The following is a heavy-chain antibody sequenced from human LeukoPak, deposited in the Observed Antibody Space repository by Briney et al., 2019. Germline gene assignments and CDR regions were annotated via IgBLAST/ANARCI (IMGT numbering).Heavy chain of an antibody. CDR2: IKQDGSEK. D-gene: IGHD3-9*01. J-gene: IGHJ4*02. CDR3: ATTRRDWVYFDY. Sequence: QSGGSLRLSCAASGFTFSSYWMTWVRQAPGKGLEWVANIKQDGSEKYYVDSVKGRFTISRDNAKNSVYLQMNSLRAEDTAVHYCATTRRDWVYFDYWGQGTPVTVSS. V-gene: IGHV3-7*01. CDR1: GFTFSSYW.